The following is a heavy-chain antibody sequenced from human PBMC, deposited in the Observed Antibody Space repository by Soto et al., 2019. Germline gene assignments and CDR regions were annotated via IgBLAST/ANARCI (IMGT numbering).Heavy chain of an antibody. CDR1: GYTFTSYG. D-gene: IGHD3-10*01. V-gene: IGHV1-18*01. Sequence: AASVKVSCKASGYTFTSYGISWVRQAPGQGLEWMGWISAYNGNTNYAQKLQGRVTMTTDTSTSTAYMELRSLRSDDTAVYYCARVMELLGHYYGMDVWGQGTTVTVSS. CDR2: ISAYNGNT. J-gene: IGHJ6*02. CDR3: ARVMELLGHYYGMDV.